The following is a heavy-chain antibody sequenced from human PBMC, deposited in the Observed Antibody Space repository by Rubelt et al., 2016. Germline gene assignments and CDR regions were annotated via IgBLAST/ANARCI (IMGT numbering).Heavy chain of an antibody. J-gene: IGHJ3*02. Sequence: GSTNYNPSLKCRVTISVDTSKNQFSLKLSSVTAADTAVYYCAREVYCGGDCYSEDAFDIWGQGTMVTVSS. V-gene: IGHV4-59*01. CDR2: GST. CDR3: AREVYCGGDCYSEDAFDI. D-gene: IGHD2-21*02.